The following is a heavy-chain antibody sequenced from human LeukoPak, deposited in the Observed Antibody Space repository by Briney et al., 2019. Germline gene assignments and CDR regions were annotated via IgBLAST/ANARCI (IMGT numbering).Heavy chain of an antibody. V-gene: IGHV3-23*01. CDR2: ISNSGDTT. CDR3: ANTARDDAFDI. Sequence: GGSLRLSCAASGLTFTNYPMSWVRQAPGKGLEWVSGISNSGDTTYYADSVKGRFTISRDNSQNTLYLQMNSLRADDTALYYCANTARDDAFDIWGQGTMDTVSS. CDR1: GLTFTNYP. J-gene: IGHJ3*02.